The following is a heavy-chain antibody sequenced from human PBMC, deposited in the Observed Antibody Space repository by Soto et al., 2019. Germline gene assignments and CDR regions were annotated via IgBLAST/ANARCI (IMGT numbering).Heavy chain of an antibody. V-gene: IGHV4-4*07. CDR3: ARGQRFSDWFDP. CDR2: IYSSGST. Sequence: SETLSLTCTVTGGAISGYYWTWIRQSDGEGLEWIGRIYSSGSTNYNPSLKSRVTISLDTSMDYFSLRLSSVTAADTAVYYCARGQRFSDWFDPWGQGTLVTVSS. D-gene: IGHD3-3*01. J-gene: IGHJ5*02. CDR1: GGAISGYY.